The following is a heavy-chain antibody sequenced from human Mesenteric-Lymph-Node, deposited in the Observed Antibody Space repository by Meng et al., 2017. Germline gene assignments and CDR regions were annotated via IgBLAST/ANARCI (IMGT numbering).Heavy chain of an antibody. V-gene: IGHV1-3*01. D-gene: IGHD2-21*02. CDR2: VNAASGNT. CDR3: AKSSLHAGTLYFDS. CDR1: GYSFTTYG. Sequence: QVQLVQSGAEVENPGASVTVSCKTSGYSFTTYGIHWVRQAPGQSLEWMGWVNAASGNTRYSQKFQDRVTINRDTSASSAYMEVSSLRSEDTAVYYCAKSSLHAGTLYFDSWGQGTLVTVSS. J-gene: IGHJ4*02.